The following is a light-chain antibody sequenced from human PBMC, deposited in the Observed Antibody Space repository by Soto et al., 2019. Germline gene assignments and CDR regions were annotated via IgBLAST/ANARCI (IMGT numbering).Light chain of an antibody. J-gene: IGLJ1*01. V-gene: IGLV2-23*01. CDR2: EGS. Sequence: QSALTQPASVSGSPGQSITISCTGTSSDVGSYNLVSWYQQHPGKAPKLMIYEGSKRPSGVSNRFSGSKSGNTASLTISGLQAEDEADYCCCSYAGSSTCVFGTGTKLTVL. CDR1: SSDVGSYNL. CDR3: CSYAGSSTCV.